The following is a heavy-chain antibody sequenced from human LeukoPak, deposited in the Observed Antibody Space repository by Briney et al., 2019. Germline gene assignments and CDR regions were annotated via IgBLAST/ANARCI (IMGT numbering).Heavy chain of an antibody. CDR3: AKDTAAAYSYPYYYYGMDV. Sequence: GGSLRLSCAASGFTFSSYAMSWVRQAPGKGLEWVSAISGSGGSTYYADSVKGRFTISRDNSKNTLYLQMNSLRAEDTAVYYCAKDTAAAYSYPYYYYGMDVWGQGTTVTVSS. J-gene: IGHJ6*02. CDR2: ISGSGGST. D-gene: IGHD5-18*01. V-gene: IGHV3-23*01. CDR1: GFTFSSYA.